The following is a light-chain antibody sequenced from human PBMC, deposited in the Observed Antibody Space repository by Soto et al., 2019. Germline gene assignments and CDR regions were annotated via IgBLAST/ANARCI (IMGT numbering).Light chain of an antibody. CDR3: QQLNSYPWT. V-gene: IGKV1-9*01. Sequence: GDSVTITCRASQGISSYLAWYQQKPGKAPKLLIYAASTLQSGVPSRFSGSGSGTEFTLTISSLQPEDFATYYCQQLNSYPWTFGQGTKVDI. CDR1: QGISSY. CDR2: AAS. J-gene: IGKJ1*01.